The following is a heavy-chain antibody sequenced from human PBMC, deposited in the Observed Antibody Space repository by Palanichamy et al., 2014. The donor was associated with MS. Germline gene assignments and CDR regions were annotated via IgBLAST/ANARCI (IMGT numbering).Heavy chain of an antibody. J-gene: IGHJ3*01. CDR1: GGTFRNFA. Sequence: QVQLVQSGAEVKKPGSSVKVSCKASGGTFRNFAINWVRQAPGQGLDWLGGIIPYFGTPKYAQMFQGRVTINAGKSTSTAYMELSSLRSEDTAVYYCARERGSVVVVSSQFNAFDLWGQGTMVTVSS. V-gene: IGHV1-69*06. CDR3: ARERGSVVVVSSQFNAFDL. CDR2: IIPYFGTP. D-gene: IGHD2-15*01.